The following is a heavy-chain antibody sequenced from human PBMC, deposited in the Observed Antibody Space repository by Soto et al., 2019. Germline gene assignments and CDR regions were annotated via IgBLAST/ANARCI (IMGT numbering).Heavy chain of an antibody. CDR2: IYSGGST. V-gene: IGHV3-66*01. CDR1: GFTVSSNY. D-gene: IGHD2-15*01. J-gene: IGHJ5*02. Sequence: GGSLRLSCAASGFTVSSNYMSWVRQAPGKGLEWVSVIYSGGSTYYADSVKGRFTISRDNSKNTLYLQMNSLRAEDTAVYYCARDPYCSGGSCYTPSFEPWGQGTLVTVSS. CDR3: ARDPYCSGGSCYTPSFEP.